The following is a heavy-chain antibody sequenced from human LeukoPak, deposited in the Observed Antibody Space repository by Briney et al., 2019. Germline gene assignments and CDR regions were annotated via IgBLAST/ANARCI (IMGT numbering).Heavy chain of an antibody. CDR2: IYPGDSDT. D-gene: IGHD6-13*01. J-gene: IGHJ3*02. CDR3: ARGGTAAGKWDAFDI. Sequence: KDGESLKISCKGSGYSFTSYWIGWVRQMPGKGLEWMGIIYPGDSDTRYSPSFQGQVTISADKSISTAYLQWSSLKASDTAMYYCARGGTAAGKWDAFDIRGQGTMVTVSS. CDR1: GYSFTSYW. V-gene: IGHV5-51*01.